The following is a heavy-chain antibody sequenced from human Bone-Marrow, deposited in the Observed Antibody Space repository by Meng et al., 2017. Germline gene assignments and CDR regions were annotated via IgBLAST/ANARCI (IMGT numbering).Heavy chain of an antibody. CDR2: IKSKTDGGTT. J-gene: IGHJ6*02. CDR1: GFTFSNAW. D-gene: IGHD6-13*01. Sequence: GESLKISCAASGFTFSNAWLSWVRPAPGKGLEWVGRIKSKTDGGTTDYAAPVKGRFTISRDDSKNTLYLQMNSRKTEDTDVYYCTTPPYSSSWYYYYGMGVWGQGTTVTVSS. CDR3: TTPPYSSSWYYYYGMGV. V-gene: IGHV3-15*01.